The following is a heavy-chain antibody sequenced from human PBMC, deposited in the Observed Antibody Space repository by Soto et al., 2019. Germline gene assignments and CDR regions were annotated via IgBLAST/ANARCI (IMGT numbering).Heavy chain of an antibody. CDR2: IKPDESAK. Sequence: EVQLVESGGGLVQPGGSLRLSCTASGFTFSDSWMTWVRQAPGKGLEWVARIKPDESAKKYADSVKSRFSISRDNAKNSMYLQVDSLRCEDTAVYYCVRGGSNYASWGQGTLVTVSS. D-gene: IGHD4-4*01. J-gene: IGHJ5*02. V-gene: IGHV3-7*01. CDR3: VRGGSNYAS. CDR1: GFTFSDSW.